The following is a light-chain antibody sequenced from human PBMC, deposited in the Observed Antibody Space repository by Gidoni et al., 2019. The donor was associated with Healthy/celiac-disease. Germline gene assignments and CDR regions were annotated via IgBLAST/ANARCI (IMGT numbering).Light chain of an antibody. CDR3: QAWDSSTVV. Sequence: SYELTQPPSVSVSPGQTASITCSGDKLGDKYAFWYQQKPGQSPVMVIYQDTKRPSGIPERFSGSNSGNTATLTISGTQAMDEADYYCQAWDSSTVVIGGGTKLTVL. CDR2: QDT. J-gene: IGLJ2*01. V-gene: IGLV3-1*01. CDR1: KLGDKY.